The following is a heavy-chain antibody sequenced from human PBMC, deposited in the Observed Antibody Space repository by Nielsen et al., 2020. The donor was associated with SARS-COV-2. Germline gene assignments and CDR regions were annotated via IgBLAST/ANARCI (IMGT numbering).Heavy chain of an antibody. D-gene: IGHD1-26*01. J-gene: IGHJ4*02. CDR1: GFTFSSYS. Sequence: GESLKISCAASGFTFSSYSMNWVRQAPGKGLEWVSYISSSSSTIYYADSVKGRFTISRDNAKNSLYLQMNSLRAEDTAVYYCAREGFVGATPLLDYWGQGTLVTVSS. CDR3: AREGFVGATPLLDY. V-gene: IGHV3-48*04. CDR2: ISSSSSTI.